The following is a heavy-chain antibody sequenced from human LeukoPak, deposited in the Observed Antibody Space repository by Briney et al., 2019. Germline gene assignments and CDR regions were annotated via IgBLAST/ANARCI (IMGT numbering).Heavy chain of an antibody. D-gene: IGHD2-2*02. V-gene: IGHV1-2*02. J-gene: IGHJ4*02. Sequence: ASVKVSCKASGYTFTGYYMHWVRQAPGQGLEWMGWINPNSGGTNYAQKFQGRVTMTRDTSISTAYMELSRLRSDDTAVYYCARDPAGIVVQAAIAIDYWGQGTLVTVSS. CDR1: GYTFTGYY. CDR2: INPNSGGT. CDR3: ARDPAGIVVQAAIAIDY.